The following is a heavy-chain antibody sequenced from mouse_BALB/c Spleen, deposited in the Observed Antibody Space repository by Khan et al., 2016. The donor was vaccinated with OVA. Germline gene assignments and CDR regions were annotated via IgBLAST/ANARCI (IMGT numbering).Heavy chain of an antibody. Sequence: VQLQQSGAELVKPGASVKLSCTASGFNIKDTYMHWVKQRPEQGLEWIGRIDPANGNTQYDPKFQGKATITADTSSNTAYLQLSSLTSEDTAVYYCTLRGDIYDIYYGYAMDYWGEGTSVPGAS. V-gene: IGHV14-3*02. CDR1: GFNIKDTY. J-gene: IGHJ4*01. CDR2: IDPANGNT. CDR3: TLRGDIYDIYYGYAMDY. D-gene: IGHD2-3*01.